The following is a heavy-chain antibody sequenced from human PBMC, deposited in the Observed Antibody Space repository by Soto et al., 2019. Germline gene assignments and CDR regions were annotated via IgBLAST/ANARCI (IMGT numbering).Heavy chain of an antibody. Sequence: GASVKVSCKASGYTFTSYGISWVRQAPGQGLEWMGWISAYNGNTNYAQKLQGRVTMTTDTSTSTAYMELRSLRSDDTAVYYCARGPSDCSSTSCYARAVYYYYMDVWGKGTTVTGSS. D-gene: IGHD2-2*01. J-gene: IGHJ6*03. CDR2: ISAYNGNT. V-gene: IGHV1-18*01. CDR3: ARGPSDCSSTSCYARAVYYYYMDV. CDR1: GYTFTSYG.